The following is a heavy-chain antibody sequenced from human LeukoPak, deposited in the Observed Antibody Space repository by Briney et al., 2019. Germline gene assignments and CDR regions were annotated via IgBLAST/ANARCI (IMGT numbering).Heavy chain of an antibody. CDR2: ISWNSGSI. CDR1: GFTFDDYA. CDR3: AKADLAAARLLLGYFDL. D-gene: IGHD6-13*01. Sequence: GGSLRLSCAAPGFTFDDYAMHWVRQAPGKGLEWVSGISWNSGSIGYADSVKGRFTISRDNAKNSLYLQMNSLRAEDTALYYCAKADLAAARLLLGYFDLWGRGTLVTVSS. J-gene: IGHJ2*01. V-gene: IGHV3-9*01.